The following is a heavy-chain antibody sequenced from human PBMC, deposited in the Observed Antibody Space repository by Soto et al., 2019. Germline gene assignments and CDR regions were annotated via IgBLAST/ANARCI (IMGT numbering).Heavy chain of an antibody. D-gene: IGHD2-21*02. V-gene: IGHV4-28*03. CDR2: IYYSGTT. Sequence: SETLSLTCAVSGYSISSSNWWGWIRQPPGKGLEWIGYIYYSGTTYYNPSLKSRVTMSVDTSKNQFSLKLTSVTAVDTAVYYCARDLWGYCGTDCYPLDVWGQGTTVTVSS. CDR1: GYSISSSNW. CDR3: ARDLWGYCGTDCYPLDV. J-gene: IGHJ6*02.